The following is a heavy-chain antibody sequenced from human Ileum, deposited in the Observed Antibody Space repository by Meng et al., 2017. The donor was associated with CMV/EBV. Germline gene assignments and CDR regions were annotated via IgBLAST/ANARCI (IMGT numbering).Heavy chain of an antibody. V-gene: IGHV3-74*03. Sequence: GESLKISCAASGFTFSSSWMHWVRQVPGKGLVWVSRLTSDGRTTYADSVKGRFTISRDDATSTPYLQMNSLRAEDTAVYYCAKDLHIAAADYWGQGTLVTVSS. D-gene: IGHD6-6*01. J-gene: IGHJ4*02. CDR1: GFTFSSSW. CDR3: AKDLHIAAADY. CDR2: LTSDGRTT.